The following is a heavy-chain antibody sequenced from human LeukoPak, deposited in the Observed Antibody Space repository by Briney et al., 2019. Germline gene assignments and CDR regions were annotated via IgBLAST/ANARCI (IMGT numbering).Heavy chain of an antibody. CDR1: GGSISSGGYY. Sequence: VKPSQTLSLTCTVSGGSISSGGYYWNWIRQHPGKGLEWIGYIYNSGGTKYNPSLKSRVTISVDTSKNQFSLKLSSVTAADTALYYCARHEVAAGTPWFFQHWGQGTLVTVSS. J-gene: IGHJ1*01. V-gene: IGHV4-31*03. D-gene: IGHD6-13*01. CDR2: IYNSGGT. CDR3: ARHEVAAGTPWFFQH.